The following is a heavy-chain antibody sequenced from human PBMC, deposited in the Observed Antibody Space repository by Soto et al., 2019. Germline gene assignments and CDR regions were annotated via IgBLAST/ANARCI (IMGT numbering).Heavy chain of an antibody. J-gene: IGHJ4*02. CDR1: GFTFSNYA. CDR3: PQAISRERQIYY. CDR2: ISSTADGT. Sequence: EVQLLESGGGLVQPGGSLRLSCAASGFTFSNYAMGWVRQAPGRGLEWDSTISSTADGTDYADSVKGRFTISRDNSKNTLYLQMNSLRADDTAVYYCPQAISRERQIYYCGQGTLVTVSS. D-gene: IGHD1-26*01. V-gene: IGHV3-23*01.